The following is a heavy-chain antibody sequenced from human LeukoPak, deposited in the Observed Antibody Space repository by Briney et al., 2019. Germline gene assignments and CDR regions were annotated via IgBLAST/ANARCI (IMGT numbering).Heavy chain of an antibody. D-gene: IGHD3-10*01. CDR2: IKSKTDGGAT. V-gene: IGHV3-15*01. J-gene: IGHJ6*02. CDR3: PIVTYKGSGMDV. Sequence: GGSLRLSCAVSGFTFNNAWMSCVRQAPGKGLEWVGRIKSKTDGGATHYAAPMEGRFTISRDESKNTLYLQMDSLKTDDTAVYSCPIVTYKGSGMDVWGQGTTVTVSS. CDR1: GFTFNNAW.